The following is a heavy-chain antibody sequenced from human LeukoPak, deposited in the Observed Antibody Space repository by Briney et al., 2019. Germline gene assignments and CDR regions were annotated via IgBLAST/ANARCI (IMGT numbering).Heavy chain of an antibody. J-gene: IGHJ1*01. Sequence: PGGSLRLSCAASGFTFSSYSMNWVRQAPGKGLEWVSSISSSSSYIYYADSVKGRFTISRDNSKNTLYLQMNSLRAEDTAVYYCAKGLHDYGDYDAAEYFQPWGQGTLVTVSS. CDR3: AKGLHDYGDYDAAEYFQP. D-gene: IGHD4-17*01. CDR2: ISSSSSYI. CDR1: GFTFSSYS. V-gene: IGHV3-21*04.